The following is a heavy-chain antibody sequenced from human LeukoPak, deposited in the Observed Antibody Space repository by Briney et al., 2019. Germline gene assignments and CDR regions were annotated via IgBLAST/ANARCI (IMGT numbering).Heavy chain of an antibody. Sequence: ASVKVSCKASGYTFTSYDINWVRQATGQGLEWMGWMNPNSGNTGYAQKFQGRVTMTRNTSISTAYMEQSSLRSEDTAVYYCAIQRYSSSSGDFDYWGQGTLVTVSS. J-gene: IGHJ4*02. CDR1: GYTFTSYD. CDR3: AIQRYSSSSGDFDY. CDR2: MNPNSGNT. V-gene: IGHV1-8*01. D-gene: IGHD6-6*01.